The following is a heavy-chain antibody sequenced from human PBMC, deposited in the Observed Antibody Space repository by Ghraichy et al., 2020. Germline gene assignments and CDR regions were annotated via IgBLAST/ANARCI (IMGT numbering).Heavy chain of an antibody. Sequence: SETLSLTCTVSGGSISSGGYYWSWIRQHPGKGLEWIGNIYYTGTTYYKPSLKSRLTISVDTSKNQFSLKLSSVTAADTAVYYCARDGRATVTRSAFDVWGQGTMVTVSS. D-gene: IGHD4-17*01. CDR1: GGSISSGGYY. CDR2: IYYTGTT. J-gene: IGHJ3*01. CDR3: ARDGRATVTRSAFDV. V-gene: IGHV4-31*03.